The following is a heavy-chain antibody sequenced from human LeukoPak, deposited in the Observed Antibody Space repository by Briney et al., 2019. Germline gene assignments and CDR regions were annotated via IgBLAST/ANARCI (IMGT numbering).Heavy chain of an antibody. CDR3: ARLEDYYDSSGLDY. CDR1: GGSFSGYY. D-gene: IGHD3-22*01. CDR2: INHSGST. V-gene: IGHV4-34*01. Sequence: SETLSLTCAVYGGSFSGYYWSWIRQPPGKGLEWIGEINHSGSTNYNPSLKSRVTISVDTSKNQFSLKLSSVTAADTAVYYCARLEDYYDSSGLDYWGQGTLVTVSS. J-gene: IGHJ4*02.